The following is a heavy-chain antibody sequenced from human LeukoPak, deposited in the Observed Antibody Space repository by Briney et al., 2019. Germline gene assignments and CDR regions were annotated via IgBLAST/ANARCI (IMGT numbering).Heavy chain of an antibody. D-gene: IGHD2-8*01. J-gene: IGHJ3*02. CDR2: FIPMLGVA. CDR1: GYTFINHD. Sequence: GASVKVSCKGYGYTFINHDIDWVRQAPGQGLEWMGRFIPMLGVATYAQNFQGRVTLTADKSTSTAYMELSSLRSEDTAVYYCASSYGVPENAFDIWGQGTMVTVSS. V-gene: IGHV1-69*04. CDR3: ASSYGVPENAFDI.